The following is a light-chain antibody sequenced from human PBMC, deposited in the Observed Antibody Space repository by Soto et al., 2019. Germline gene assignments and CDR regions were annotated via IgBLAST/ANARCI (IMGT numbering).Light chain of an antibody. CDR3: QQADTFPIT. CDR1: QGISRS. J-gene: IGKJ5*01. CDR2: SAS. V-gene: IGKV1D-12*01. Sequence: DIQMTQSPSSVSASVGDRFTITCQASQGISRSLAWYQQKPGKAPKLLIYSASSLQSGVPSRFSGSGFGTDFTLTISSLQPEDFATYYCQQADTFPITFGQGTRLEL.